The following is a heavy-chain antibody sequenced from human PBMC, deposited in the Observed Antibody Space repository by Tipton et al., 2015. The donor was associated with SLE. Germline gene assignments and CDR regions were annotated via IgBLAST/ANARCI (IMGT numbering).Heavy chain of an antibody. CDR3: ARGGLGSDLRGSIYFGS. V-gene: IGHV4-4*02. J-gene: IGHJ4*02. Sequence: TLSLTCAVSGGSISDNWWSWVRQPPGKGLEWIGEVSHRGNTNYNPSLKSRVTISVDTSKTHFSLRLNSVTAADTAVYYCARGGLGSDLRGSIYFGSWGQGTLVTVSS. CDR1: GGSISDNW. CDR2: VSHRGNT. D-gene: IGHD7-27*01.